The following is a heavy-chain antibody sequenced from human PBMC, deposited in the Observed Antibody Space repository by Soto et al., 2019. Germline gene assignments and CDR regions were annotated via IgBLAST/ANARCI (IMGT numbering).Heavy chain of an antibody. J-gene: IGHJ6*02. CDR2: IGTAGDT. V-gene: IGHV3-13*01. CDR3: ARFSDSLGGYYYGMDV. Sequence: PGGSLRLSCAASGFTFSSYDMHWVRQATGKGLEWVSAIGTAGDTYYPGSVKGRFTISRENAKNSLYLQMNSLRAEDTAVYYCARFSDSLGGYYYGMDVWGQGTTVTVSS. CDR1: GFTFSSYD. D-gene: IGHD3-22*01.